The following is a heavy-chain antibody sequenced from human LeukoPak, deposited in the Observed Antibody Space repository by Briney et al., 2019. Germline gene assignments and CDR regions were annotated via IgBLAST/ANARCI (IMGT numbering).Heavy chain of an antibody. Sequence: PGRSLRLSCAASGFTFSSYAMHWVRQAPGKGLEWVAVISYDGSNKYYADSVKGRFTISGDNSKNTLYLQMNSLRAEDTAVYYCARDWSNVVTAIWGQGTLVTVSS. D-gene: IGHD3-22*01. CDR3: ARDWSNVVTAI. CDR2: ISYDGSNK. V-gene: IGHV3-30-3*01. J-gene: IGHJ4*02. CDR1: GFTFSSYA.